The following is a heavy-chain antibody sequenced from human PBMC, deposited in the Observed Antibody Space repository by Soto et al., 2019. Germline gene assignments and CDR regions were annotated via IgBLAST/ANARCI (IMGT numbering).Heavy chain of an antibody. D-gene: IGHD3-22*01. Sequence: SVKVSCKASGDTFSSYAISWVRQAPGQGLEWMGGIIPIFGTANYAQKFQGRVTITADESTSTAYMELSSLRSEDTAVYYCARDGSGSRSRASPMDVWGQGTTVTVSS. V-gene: IGHV1-69*13. CDR3: ARDGSGSRSRASPMDV. J-gene: IGHJ6*02. CDR2: IIPIFGTA. CDR1: GDTFSSYA.